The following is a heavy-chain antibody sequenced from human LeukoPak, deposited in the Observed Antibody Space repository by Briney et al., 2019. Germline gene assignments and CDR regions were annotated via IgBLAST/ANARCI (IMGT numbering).Heavy chain of an antibody. V-gene: IGHV4-59*01. CDR2: IYYSGST. D-gene: IGHD3-22*01. Sequence: SETLSLTCTVSGASISSYYWSWIRQPPGKGLEWIGYIYYSGSTNYNPSLKSRVTISVDTSKNQFSLKLSSVTAADTAVYYCARGYDSSGVDWFDPWGQGTLVTVSS. J-gene: IGHJ5*02. CDR3: ARGYDSSGVDWFDP. CDR1: GASISSYY.